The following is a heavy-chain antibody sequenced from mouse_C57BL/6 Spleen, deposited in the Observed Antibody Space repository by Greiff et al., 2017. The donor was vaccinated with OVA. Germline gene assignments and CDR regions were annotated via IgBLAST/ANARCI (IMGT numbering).Heavy chain of an antibody. CDR2: ISSGSSTI. J-gene: IGHJ3*01. D-gene: IGHD2-4*01. CDR1: GFTFSDYG. CDR3: ARPYDYGAWFAY. V-gene: IGHV5-17*01. Sequence: EVQLQQSGGGLVKPGGSLKLSCAASGFTFSDYGMHWVRQAPEKGLEWVAYISSGSSTIYYADTVKGRFTISRDNAKNTLFLQMTSLRSEDTAMYYCARPYDYGAWFAYWGQGTLVTVSA.